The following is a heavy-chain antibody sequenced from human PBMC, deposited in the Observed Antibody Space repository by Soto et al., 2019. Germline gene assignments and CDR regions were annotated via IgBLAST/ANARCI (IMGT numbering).Heavy chain of an antibody. J-gene: IGHJ4*02. V-gene: IGHV4-59*01. CDR1: GGSINNYY. CDR2: IYYTGTT. CDR3: ARGPSGDSY. D-gene: IGHD2-15*01. Sequence: PSETLSLTCTVSGGSINNYYWSWIRQPPGKGLEWIGYIYYTGTTNYNPSVKSRVTISVDTSKNQFSLKLSSVTAADTAVYYCARGPSGDSYWGQGTLVTVS.